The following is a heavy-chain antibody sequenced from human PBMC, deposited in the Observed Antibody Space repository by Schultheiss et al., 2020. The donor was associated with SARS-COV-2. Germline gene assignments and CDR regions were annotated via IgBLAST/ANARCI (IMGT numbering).Heavy chain of an antibody. CDR3: VTCDSAVCYPPGDAFDM. CDR2: MHSGGTT. J-gene: IGHJ3*02. D-gene: IGHD2-8*01. Sequence: GGSLRLSCGASRFISRPYYMTWVRQAPGQGLEWVSSMHSGGTTYYADSVKGRFIISRDKDENSVFLQMNSLRAEDSAIYYCVTCDSAVCYPPGDAFDMWGQGTVVTVSS. CDR1: RFISRPYY. V-gene: IGHV3-53*05.